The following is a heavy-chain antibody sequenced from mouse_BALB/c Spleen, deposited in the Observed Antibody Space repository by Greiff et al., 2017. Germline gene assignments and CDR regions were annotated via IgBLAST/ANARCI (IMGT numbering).Heavy chain of an antibody. J-gene: IGHJ3*01. CDR1: GFTFSSYG. CDR2: INSNGGST. D-gene: IGHD1-1*01. Sequence: EVKLMESGGGLVQPGGSLKLSCAASGFTFSSYGMSWVRQTPDKRLELVATINSNGGSTYYPDSVKGRFTISRDNAKNTLYLQMSSLKSEDTAMYYCAREGYGSSSFAYWGQGTLVTVSA. CDR3: AREGYGSSSFAY. V-gene: IGHV5-6-3*01.